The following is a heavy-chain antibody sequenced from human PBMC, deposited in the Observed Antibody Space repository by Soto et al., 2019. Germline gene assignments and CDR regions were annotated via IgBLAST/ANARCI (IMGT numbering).Heavy chain of an antibody. D-gene: IGHD3-22*01. CDR3: ARTSEPTMTEGY. CDR2: IYYSGST. CDR1: GGSISSGDYY. Sequence: SETLSLTCTVSGGSISSGDYYWSWIRQPPGKGLEWIGYIYYSGSTYYNPSLKSRVTISVDTSKNQFSLKLSSVTAADTAVYYCARTSEPTMTEGYWGQGTLVTVSS. V-gene: IGHV4-30-4*01. J-gene: IGHJ4*02.